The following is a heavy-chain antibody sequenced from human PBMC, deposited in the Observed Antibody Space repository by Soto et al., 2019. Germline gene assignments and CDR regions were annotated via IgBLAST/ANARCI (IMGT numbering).Heavy chain of an antibody. Sequence: EVQLVESGGGLVRPGGSLRLSCAAYGYTFRSHWMHWVRQAPGKGLVWVSRMNEDGGTTDYADSVKGRFTISRDNAKNTLYLQMNSLRGEDTAVYYCASDLSGRADVWGQGTTVTFSS. V-gene: IGHV3-74*02. D-gene: IGHD3-10*01. CDR2: MNEDGGTT. J-gene: IGHJ6*02. CDR3: ASDLSGRADV. CDR1: GYTFRSHW.